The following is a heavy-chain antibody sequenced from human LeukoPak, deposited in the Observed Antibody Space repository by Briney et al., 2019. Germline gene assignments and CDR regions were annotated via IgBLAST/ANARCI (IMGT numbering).Heavy chain of an antibody. D-gene: IGHD6-13*01. CDR3: ASSSSSWYWDAFDI. J-gene: IGHJ3*02. CDR1: GGTFSSYA. V-gene: IGHV1-46*01. CDR2: INPSGGST. Sequence: ASVKVSCKASGGTFSSYANSWVRQAPGQGLEWMGIINPSGGSTSYAQKFQGRVTMTRDTSTSTVYMELSSLRSEDTAVYYCASSSSSWYWDAFDIWGQGTMVTVSS.